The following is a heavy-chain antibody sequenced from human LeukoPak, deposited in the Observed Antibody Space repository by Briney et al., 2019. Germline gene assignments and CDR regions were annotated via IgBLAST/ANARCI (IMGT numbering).Heavy chain of an antibody. D-gene: IGHD5-24*01. V-gene: IGHV3-21*01. J-gene: IGHJ4*02. CDR3: ARDRDGYNYGPDY. CDR1: GFTFSSYS. CDR2: ISSSSSYI. Sequence: PGGSLRLSCAASGFTFSSYSMNWVRQAPGKGLEWVSSISSSSSYIYYADSMKGRFTISRDSAKNSLYLQMNSLRAEDTAVYYCARDRDGYNYGPDYWGQGTLVTVSS.